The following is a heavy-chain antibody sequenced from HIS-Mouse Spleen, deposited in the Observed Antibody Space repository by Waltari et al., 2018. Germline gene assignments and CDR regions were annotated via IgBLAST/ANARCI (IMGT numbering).Heavy chain of an antibody. V-gene: IGHV4-34*01. D-gene: IGHD3-10*01. CDR2: INHSGST. CDR3: ARGAPMVRGVDY. CDR1: GGSFSGYY. Sequence: QVQLQQWGAGLLKPSETLSLTCAVYGGSFSGYYWIWIRQPPGKGLEWIGEINHSGSTNYNPSLKSRVTISVDTSKNQFSLKLSSVTAADTAVYYCARGAPMVRGVDYWGQGTLVTVSS. J-gene: IGHJ4*02.